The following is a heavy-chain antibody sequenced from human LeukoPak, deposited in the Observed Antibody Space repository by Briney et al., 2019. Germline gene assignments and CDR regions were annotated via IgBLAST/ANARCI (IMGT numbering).Heavy chain of an antibody. V-gene: IGHV1-69*04. J-gene: IGHJ4*02. CDR3: ARDVHYYGSGSPXAFDX. CDR2: IIPILGIA. D-gene: IGHD3-10*01. CDR1: GGTFSSYT. Sequence: ASVKVSCKASGGTFSSYTISWVRQAPGQGLEWMGRIIPILGIANYAQKFQGRVTITADKSTSTAYMELSSLRSEDTAVYYCARDVHYYGSGSPXAFDXWGQGTLVTVSS.